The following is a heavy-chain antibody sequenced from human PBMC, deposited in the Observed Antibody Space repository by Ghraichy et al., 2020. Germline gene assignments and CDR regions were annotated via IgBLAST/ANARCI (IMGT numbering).Heavy chain of an antibody. J-gene: IGHJ3*02. Sequence: GSLRLSCTVSGGSIISNYCTWIRQPAGKGLEWIGRISPTGSTNYNSSLKSRVTMSVDTSKNQFSLKLNSVTAADTAIYYYARDGRRNAYDIWGQGTMVTVSS. V-gene: IGHV4-4*07. CDR1: GGSIISNY. CDR3: ARDGRRNAYDI. CDR2: ISPTGST.